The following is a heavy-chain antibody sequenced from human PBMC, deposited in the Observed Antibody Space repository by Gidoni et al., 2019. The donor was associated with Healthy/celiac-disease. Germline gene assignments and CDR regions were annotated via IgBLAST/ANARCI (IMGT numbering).Heavy chain of an antibody. D-gene: IGHD5-12*01. CDR2: IYTSGST. J-gene: IGHJ4*02. Sequence: QVQLQESVPGLVNPSETLSLTCPFSGGSISSSYGSCIRQPAGKGLEWIGRIYTSGSTNYNPSLKSRVTMSVDTSKNQFSLKLSSVTAADTAVYYCARWDIVATSFDYWGQGTLVTVSS. CDR1: GGSISSSY. CDR3: ARWDIVATSFDY. V-gene: IGHV4-4*07.